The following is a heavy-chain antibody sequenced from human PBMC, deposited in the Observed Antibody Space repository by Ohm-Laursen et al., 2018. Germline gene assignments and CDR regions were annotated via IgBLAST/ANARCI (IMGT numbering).Heavy chain of an antibody. CDR1: GFTVSSNY. J-gene: IGHJ6*02. CDR3: AKRNYDSPNYYGMDV. Sequence: SLRLSCAASGFTVSSNYMSWVRQAPGKGLEWVSAISGSGGSTYYADSVKGRFTISRDNSKNTLYLQMNSLRAEDTAVYYCAKRNYDSPNYYGMDVWGQGTTVTVSS. V-gene: IGHV3-23*01. CDR2: ISGSGGST. D-gene: IGHD3-22*01.